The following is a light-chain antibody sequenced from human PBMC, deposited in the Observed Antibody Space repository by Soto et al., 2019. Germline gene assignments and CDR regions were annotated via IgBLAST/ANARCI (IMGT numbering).Light chain of an antibody. J-gene: IGLJ1*01. V-gene: IGLV2-8*01. CDR3: SSYAGSNNPVV. Sequence: QSVLTQPPSASGSPGQSVTISCTGTSSDVGGYNYVSWYQHHPGKAPKLMIYEVSQRPSGVPDRFSGSKSGNTASLTVSGLQAEDEADYYCSSYAGSNNPVVFGTGTKLTVL. CDR1: SSDVGGYNY. CDR2: EVS.